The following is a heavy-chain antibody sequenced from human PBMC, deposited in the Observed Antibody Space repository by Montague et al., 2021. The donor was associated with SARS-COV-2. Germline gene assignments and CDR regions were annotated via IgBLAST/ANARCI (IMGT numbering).Heavy chain of an antibody. J-gene: IGHJ5*02. CDR2: IYHSGST. V-gene: IGHV4-59*01. CDR3: ARRSLGYCSGGGCYSAFDP. Sequence: SETLSLTCTVSGGSISSYYWSWIRQPPGKGLEWIGYIYHSGSTNYNPSLKSRVTISVDTSKNQFSLKLSSVTAADTAMYYCARRSLGYCSGGGCYSAFDPWGQGTLVTVSS. CDR1: GGSISSYY. D-gene: IGHD2-15*01.